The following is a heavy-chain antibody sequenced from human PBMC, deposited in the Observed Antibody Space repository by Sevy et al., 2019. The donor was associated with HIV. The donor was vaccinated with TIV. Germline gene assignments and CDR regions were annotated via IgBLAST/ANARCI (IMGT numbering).Heavy chain of an antibody. D-gene: IGHD1-1*01. CDR2: ISDSGFS. CDR3: ARGGGRTDWGMDV. V-gene: IGHV4-59*01. Sequence: SDTLSLTCTVSGGSTSTYYWNWIRQPPGKGLEWIGYISDSGFSNANPSLRSLVTISIDTSKNQFSLRLTSVSAADTAVYYCARGGGRTDWGMDVWGPGTTVTVSS. CDR1: GGSTSTYY. J-gene: IGHJ6*02.